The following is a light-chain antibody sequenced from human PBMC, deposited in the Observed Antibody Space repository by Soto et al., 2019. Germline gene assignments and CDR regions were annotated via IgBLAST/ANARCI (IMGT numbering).Light chain of an antibody. CDR3: QQVKSYPRT. J-gene: IGKJ4*01. CDR2: EES. V-gene: IGKV1-9*01. Sequence: DIPLTQSPSSLSASVGDRVTITCRASHAITTNLAWYQQKPGNPPRLLIYEESTLHSGVPSRFSGRKVGTQFILTIDSLQPEDFATYYCQQVKSYPRTFGGGTKVEIK. CDR1: HAITTN.